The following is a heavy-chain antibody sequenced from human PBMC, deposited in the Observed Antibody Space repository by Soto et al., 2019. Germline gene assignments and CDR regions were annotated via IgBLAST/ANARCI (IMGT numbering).Heavy chain of an antibody. CDR2: IYTDGSST. V-gene: IGHV3-74*01. CDR3: ARLSGTWRAFDI. D-gene: IGHD1-7*01. Sequence: EVQLVESGGGLVQPGGSLRLSCAASGFTFSSYWMHWVRQAPGKGLVWVSRIYTDGSSTNYADSVQGRFTISRDNAKNTLYLQMNSLRAEDPAVYYCARLSGTWRAFDIWGQGTMVTVSS. CDR1: GFTFSSYW. J-gene: IGHJ3*02.